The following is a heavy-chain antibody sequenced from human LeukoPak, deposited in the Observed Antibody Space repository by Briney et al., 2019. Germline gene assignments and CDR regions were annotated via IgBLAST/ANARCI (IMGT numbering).Heavy chain of an antibody. J-gene: IGHJ3*02. Sequence: PGGSLRLSCAASGSTFSSYDMHWVRQAPGKGLEWVSGIDTAGNTNYPGSVKGRFTISRENAKNSLYLQMNSLRAGDTALYYCTRLRSDDAFDIWGQGTMVTVSS. V-gene: IGHV3-13*01. CDR2: IDTAGNT. CDR1: GSTFSSYD. D-gene: IGHD5-24*01. CDR3: TRLRSDDAFDI.